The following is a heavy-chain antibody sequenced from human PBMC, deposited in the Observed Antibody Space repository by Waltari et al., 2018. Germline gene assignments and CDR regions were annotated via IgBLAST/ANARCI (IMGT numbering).Heavy chain of an antibody. CDR3: AITQRGDHFDH. CDR2: VYPADSDA. D-gene: IGHD7-27*01. V-gene: IGHV5-51*01. CDR1: GYSFITHW. Sequence: EVQLVQSGAEVKKPGESRKISCKGSGYSFITHWVAWVRQAPGNGLEWVCFVYPADSDARYTTSFRGHVTFTAEKSINTAYLQWTGLKASDTAKYVCAITQRGDHFDHWGQGTLLTVSS. J-gene: IGHJ4*02.